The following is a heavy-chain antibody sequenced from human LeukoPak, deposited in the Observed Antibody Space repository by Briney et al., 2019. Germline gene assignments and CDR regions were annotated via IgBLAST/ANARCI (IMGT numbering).Heavy chain of an antibody. D-gene: IGHD2-15*01. CDR1: GGTFSSYA. CDR3: ARERELYYFDY. Sequence: ASVKVSCKASGGTFSSYAISWVRQAPGQGLEWMGGIIPIFGTASYAQKFQGRVTITTDESTSTAYMELSSLRSEDTAVYYCARERELYYFDYWGQGTLVTVSS. CDR2: IIPIFGTA. V-gene: IGHV1-69*05. J-gene: IGHJ4*02.